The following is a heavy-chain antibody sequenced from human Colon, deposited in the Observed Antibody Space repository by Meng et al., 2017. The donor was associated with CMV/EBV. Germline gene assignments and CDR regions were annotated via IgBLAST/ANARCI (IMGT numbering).Heavy chain of an antibody. J-gene: IGHJ4*02. Sequence: GESLKISCAASVFTFSSFAMTWVRQAPGKGLEWVSTIDSSDRTYYADSVKGRFTISRDNSMNTLHLQMNSLRAEDTAVYYCAKSLVDTAMDLDEWSQETLVTVSS. CDR2: IDSSDRT. CDR1: VFTFSSFA. D-gene: IGHD5-18*01. CDR3: AKSLVDTAMDLDE. V-gene: IGHV3-23*01.